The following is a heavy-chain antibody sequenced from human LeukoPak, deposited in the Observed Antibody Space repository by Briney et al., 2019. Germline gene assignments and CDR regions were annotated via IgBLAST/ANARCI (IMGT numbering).Heavy chain of an antibody. CDR1: GFTSSPDW. CDR2: IKRNGHEE. Sequence: GGSLKLSCAASGFTSSPDWMSWVRQGPGKGLEWLACIKRNGHEEYYADSVRGRFTISRDDAGNSLHLQMNSLRVEDTALYYCAALDAPTLHAAYWGQGSLVTVSS. J-gene: IGHJ4*02. CDR3: AALDAPTLHAAY. D-gene: IGHD5-24*01. V-gene: IGHV3-7*01.